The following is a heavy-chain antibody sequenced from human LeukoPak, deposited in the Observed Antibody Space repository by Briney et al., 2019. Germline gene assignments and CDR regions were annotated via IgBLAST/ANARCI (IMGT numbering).Heavy chain of an antibody. CDR1: GGSISSSSYY. V-gene: IGHV4-39*07. CDR2: IYYSGST. CDR3: ARVRVVTQDFDY. J-gene: IGHJ4*02. Sequence: PSETLSLTCTVSGGSISSSSYYWGWIRQPPGKGLEWIGSIYYSGSTHYNPSLKSRVTISMDTSKSQFSLRLNSVIAADTAVYFCARVRVVTQDFDYWGQGTLVTVSS. D-gene: IGHD4-23*01.